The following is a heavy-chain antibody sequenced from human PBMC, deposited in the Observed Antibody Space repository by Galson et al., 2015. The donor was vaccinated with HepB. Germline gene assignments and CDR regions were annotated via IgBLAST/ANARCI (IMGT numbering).Heavy chain of an antibody. V-gene: IGHV3-23*01. CDR2: ISGSGGST. CDR1: GFTFSSYA. Sequence: SLRLSCAASGFTFSSYAMSWVRQAPGKGLEWVSAISGSGGSTYYADSVKGRFTISRDNAKNSLYLQMNSLRAEDTAVYYCARDAAELRFLEWTNWFDPWGQGTLVTVSS. CDR3: ARDAAELRFLEWTNWFDP. D-gene: IGHD3-3*01. J-gene: IGHJ5*02.